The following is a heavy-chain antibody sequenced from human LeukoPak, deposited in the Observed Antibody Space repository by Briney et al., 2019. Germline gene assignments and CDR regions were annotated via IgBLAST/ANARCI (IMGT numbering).Heavy chain of an antibody. CDR2: ITNSGGGT. V-gene: IGHV3-23*01. CDR3: VKFVGAKGY. J-gene: IGHJ4*02. CDR1: GFTFSSYA. Sequence: GSLRLSCEASGFTFSSYAMTWVRQAPGKGLEWVSAITNSGGGTYYADSVKGRFTISRDNSKNTLYLQMNSLKAEDTAVYYCVKFVGAKGYWGQGTLVTVSS. D-gene: IGHD1-26*01.